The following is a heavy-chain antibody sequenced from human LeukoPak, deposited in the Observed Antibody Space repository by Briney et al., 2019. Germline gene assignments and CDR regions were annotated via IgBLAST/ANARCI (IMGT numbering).Heavy chain of an antibody. V-gene: IGHV1-24*01. D-gene: IGHD6-19*01. J-gene: IGHJ4*02. CDR2: FDPEDGET. CDR3: ATILAVAGPYYFDY. CDR1: GYTLTELS. Sequence: ASVKVSCKVSGYTLTELSMHWVRQAPGKGLEWMGGFDPEDGETIYAQKFQGRVTMTEDTSTDTAYMELSSLRSEDTAVYYCATILAVAGPYYFDYWGQGTLVTVSS.